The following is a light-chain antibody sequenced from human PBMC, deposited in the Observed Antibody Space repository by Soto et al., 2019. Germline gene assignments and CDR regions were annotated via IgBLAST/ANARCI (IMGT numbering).Light chain of an antibody. CDR3: GAWDGSLNALFV. V-gene: IGLV1-44*01. CDR2: GND. Sequence: QSVLSQPPSASGTPGQRVTISCSGSTSNIGNNTVNWYQQLPGTAPRLLIYGNDQRPSGVPDRFSGSKSGTSASLAISGLRSEDEADYYCGAWDGSLNALFVFGTGTKLTVL. J-gene: IGLJ1*01. CDR1: TSNIGNNT.